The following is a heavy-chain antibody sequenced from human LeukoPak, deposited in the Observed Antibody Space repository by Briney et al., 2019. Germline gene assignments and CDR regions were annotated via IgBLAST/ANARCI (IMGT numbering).Heavy chain of an antibody. Sequence: SETLSLTCTVSGGSISSYYWSWIRQPPGKGLEWIGYIYYSGSTNYNPSLKSRVTISVDTSKNQFSLKLSSVTAADTAVYYCARHRNDILTGSRYYYGMDVWGQGTTVTVSS. J-gene: IGHJ6*02. CDR1: GGSISSYY. V-gene: IGHV4-59*08. D-gene: IGHD3-9*01. CDR2: IYYSGST. CDR3: ARHRNDILTGSRYYYGMDV.